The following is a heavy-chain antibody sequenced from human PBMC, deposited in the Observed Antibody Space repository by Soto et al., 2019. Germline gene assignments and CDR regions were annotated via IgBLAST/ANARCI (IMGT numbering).Heavy chain of an antibody. CDR2: INSDGSST. D-gene: IGHD4-17*01. CDR1: GFSFSRYA. V-gene: IGHV3-74*01. CDR3: ASPTVTYYYYGMDV. Sequence: GGSLRLSCAASGFSFSRYAMSWVRQAPGKGLQWVSRINSDGSSTSYADSVKGRFTISRDNAKNTLYLQMNSLRAEDTAVYYCASPTVTYYYYGMDVWGQGTTVTVSS. J-gene: IGHJ6*02.